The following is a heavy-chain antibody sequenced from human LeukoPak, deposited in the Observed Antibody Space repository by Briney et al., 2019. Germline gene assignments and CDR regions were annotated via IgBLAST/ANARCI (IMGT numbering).Heavy chain of an antibody. CDR1: VFTFSSYS. CDR3: ARSPDCSSTSCYPH. D-gene: IGHD2-2*01. J-gene: IGHJ4*02. Sequence: GGSLRLSCAASVFTFSSYSMNWVRQAPGKGLEWVSSISSSSSYIYYADSVKGRFTISRDNAKNSLYLQMNSLRAEDTAVYYCARSPDCSSTSCYPHWGQGTLVTVSS. CDR2: ISSSSSYI. V-gene: IGHV3-21*01.